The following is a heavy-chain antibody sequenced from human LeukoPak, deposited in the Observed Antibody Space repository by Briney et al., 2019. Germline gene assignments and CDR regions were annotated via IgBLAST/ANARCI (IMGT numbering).Heavy chain of an antibody. V-gene: IGHV3-48*03. J-gene: IGHJ4*02. CDR3: ARASVDFGDYGGFDY. CDR2: ITGSGSTI. CDR1: GFTFSSYE. Sequence: GGSLRLSCAASGFTFSSYEMNWVRQAPGRGLEWLSYITGSGSTIYYAASLKGRFTISRDNAKNSLYLQMSSLRAEDTAVYYRARASVDFGDYGGFDYWGQGTLVTVSS. D-gene: IGHD4-17*01.